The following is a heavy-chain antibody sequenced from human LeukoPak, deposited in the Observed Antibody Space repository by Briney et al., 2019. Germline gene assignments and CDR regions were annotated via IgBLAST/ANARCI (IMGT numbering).Heavy chain of an antibody. Sequence: SETLSLTCSVSGGSISSYYCSWIRQPPGKGLEWVGYVSDSGITNYNPSLTSRVTISADTSKNQFFLKLTSVTAADTAVYYCARRATIQMYYFDYWGQGTLVTVSS. CDR1: GGSISSYY. V-gene: IGHV4-59*08. J-gene: IGHJ4*02. D-gene: IGHD1-26*01. CDR2: VSDSGIT. CDR3: ARRATIQMYYFDY.